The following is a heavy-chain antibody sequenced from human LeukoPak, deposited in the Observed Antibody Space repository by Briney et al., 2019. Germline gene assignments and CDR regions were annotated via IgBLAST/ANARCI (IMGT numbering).Heavy chain of an antibody. CDR3: ARHVSIAAAGTVTYFDY. CDR2: INHSGST. CDR1: GGSFSGYY. J-gene: IGHJ4*02. D-gene: IGHD6-13*01. V-gene: IGHV4-34*01. Sequence: SETLSLTCAVYGGSFSGYYWSWIRQPPGKGLEWIGEINHSGSTKYNPSLRSRVLISVDTSKNQISMKLRSVTAADTAVYYCARHVSIAAAGTVTYFDYWGQGTLVTVSS.